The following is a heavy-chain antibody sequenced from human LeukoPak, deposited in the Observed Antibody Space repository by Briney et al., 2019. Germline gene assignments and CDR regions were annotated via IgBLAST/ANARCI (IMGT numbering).Heavy chain of an antibody. Sequence: SETLSLTCTVSGGSVGGLYWTWIRQPPGGGMQWIGFIFSSGGTNYNPSLKSRVAISTDTSKNQVSLRVTSVTAADPAVYYCATGGAYTSGWYNIWGQGTLVSVSS. CDR2: IFSSGGT. V-gene: IGHV4-4*09. D-gene: IGHD6-19*01. CDR3: ATGGAYTSGWYNI. J-gene: IGHJ4*02. CDR1: GGSVGGLY.